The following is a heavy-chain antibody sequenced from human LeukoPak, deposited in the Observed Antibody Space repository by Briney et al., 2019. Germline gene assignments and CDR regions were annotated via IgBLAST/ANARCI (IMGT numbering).Heavy chain of an antibody. CDR3: ARIPFVSISP. J-gene: IGHJ5*02. Sequence: SETLSLACTVSGGSISSSSYYWGWIRQPPGKGLEWIGSIYYSGSTYYNPSLKSRVTISVDTSKNQFSLKLSSVTAADTAVYYCARIPFVSISPWGQGTLVTVSS. V-gene: IGHV4-39*07. D-gene: IGHD2-15*01. CDR2: IYYSGST. CDR1: GGSISSSSYY.